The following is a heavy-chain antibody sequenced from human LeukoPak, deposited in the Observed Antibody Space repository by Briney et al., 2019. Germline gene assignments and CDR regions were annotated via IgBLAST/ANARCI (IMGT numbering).Heavy chain of an antibody. J-gene: IGHJ3*01. Sequence: SETLSLTCTVSGGSSSGTYYWRWIRQPPGKGLGWIGYIYYTGATDSNHSLKSRVTISLDTSKNQFSLNLSSVTAADTAVYYCARRWVYDKRAFDAWGQGTMVTVSS. D-gene: IGHD3-16*01. CDR3: ARRWVYDKRAFDA. CDR1: GGSSSGTYY. CDR2: IYYTGAT. V-gene: IGHV4-61*01.